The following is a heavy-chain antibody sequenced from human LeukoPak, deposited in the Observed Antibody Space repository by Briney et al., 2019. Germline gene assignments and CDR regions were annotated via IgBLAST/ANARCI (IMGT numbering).Heavy chain of an antibody. Sequence: PSQTLSLTCTVSGGSISSGGYYWSWIRQHPGKGLEWIGYIYYSGSTYYNPSLKSRVTISVDTSKNQFSLKLNSVTAADTAVYYCARVRGWYFPFDYWGQGTLVTVSS. V-gene: IGHV4-31*03. D-gene: IGHD6-19*01. CDR3: ARVRGWYFPFDY. J-gene: IGHJ4*02. CDR1: GGSISSGGYY. CDR2: IYYSGST.